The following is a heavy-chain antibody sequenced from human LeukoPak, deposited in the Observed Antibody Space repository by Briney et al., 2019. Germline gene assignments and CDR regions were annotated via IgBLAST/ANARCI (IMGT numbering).Heavy chain of an antibody. CDR1: GGSISNYY. CDR2: IYYRGST. CDR3: ARVHSGYDFGNRKYYYFDY. Sequence: SETLSLTCTVSGGSISNYYWSWIRQPPGKGLEWIGYIYYRGSTNYNPSLKSRVTISVDTSKNQFSLKLSSVTAADTAVYYCARVHSGYDFGNRKYYYFDYWGQGSLLTVSS. D-gene: IGHD5-12*01. J-gene: IGHJ4*02. V-gene: IGHV4-59*08.